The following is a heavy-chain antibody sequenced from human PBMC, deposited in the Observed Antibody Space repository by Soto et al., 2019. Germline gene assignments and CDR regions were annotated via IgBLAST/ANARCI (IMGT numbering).Heavy chain of an antibody. D-gene: IGHD5-12*01. V-gene: IGHV4-31*03. CDR1: GGSISSGGYY. J-gene: IGHJ5*02. CDR2: IYYSGST. CDR3: ARDTQWLPLKNWFDP. Sequence: QVQLQESGPGLVKPSQTLSLTCTVSGGSISSGGYYWSWIRQHPGKGLEWIGYIYYSGSTYYNPSLKSRVTISVDTSKNQFSLKLSSVTAADTAVYYCARDTQWLPLKNWFDPWGQGTLVTVSS.